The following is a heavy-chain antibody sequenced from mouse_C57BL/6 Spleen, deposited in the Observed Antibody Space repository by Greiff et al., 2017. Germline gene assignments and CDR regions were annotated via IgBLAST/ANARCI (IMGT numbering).Heavy chain of an antibody. D-gene: IGHD1-1*01. CDR3: ARSGSHHYYGSSYEDY. V-gene: IGHV1-50*01. CDR2: IAPSDSYT. J-gene: IGHJ2*01. Sequence: QVQLQQPGAELVKPGASVKLSCKASGYTFTSYWMQWVKQRPGQGLEWIGEIAPSDSYTNYNQKFKGKATLTVATSSSTADMQLSSLTSEDSAVYYCARSGSHHYYGSSYEDYWGQGTTLTVSA. CDR1: GYTFTSYW.